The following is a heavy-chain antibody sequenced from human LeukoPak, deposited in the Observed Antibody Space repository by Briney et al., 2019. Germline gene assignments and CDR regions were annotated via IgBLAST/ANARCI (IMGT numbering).Heavy chain of an antibody. J-gene: IGHJ4*02. V-gene: IGHV4-61*02. D-gene: IGHD3-22*01. CDR2: IYTSGST. CDR1: GGSISSGSYY. Sequence: PSETLSLTCTVSGGSISSGSYYWSWIRQPAGKGLEWIGRIYTSGSTNYNPSLKSRVIISVDTSKNQFSLKLSSVTAADTAVYYCAREGWLSTTNYWGQGTLVTVSS. CDR3: AREGWLSTTNY.